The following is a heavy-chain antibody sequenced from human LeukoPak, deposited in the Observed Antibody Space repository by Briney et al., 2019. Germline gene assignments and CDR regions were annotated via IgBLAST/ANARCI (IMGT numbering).Heavy chain of an antibody. J-gene: IGHJ4*02. CDR2: IIPIFGTA. Sequence: GSSVKVSCKASGGTFSSYAISWVRQAPGQGLEWMGGIIPIFGTANYAQKFQGRVAITTDESTSAAYMELSSLRSEDTAVYYCARVARGWEPLQAFDYWGQGTLVTVSS. CDR1: GGTFSSYA. CDR3: ARVARGWEPLQAFDY. V-gene: IGHV1-69*05. D-gene: IGHD1-26*01.